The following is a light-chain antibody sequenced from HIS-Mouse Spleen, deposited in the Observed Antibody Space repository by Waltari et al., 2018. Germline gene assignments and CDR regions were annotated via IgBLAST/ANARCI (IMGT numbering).Light chain of an antibody. Sequence: SYELTQPPSVSVSPGQTASITCSGDKLGDKYACWYQQKPGQSPVLVIYPDSKRPSGIPERFSGSNSGNTATLTISGTQAMDEADYYFQAWDSSTVVFGGGTKLTVL. CDR1: KLGDKY. J-gene: IGLJ2*01. V-gene: IGLV3-1*01. CDR2: PDS. CDR3: QAWDSSTVV.